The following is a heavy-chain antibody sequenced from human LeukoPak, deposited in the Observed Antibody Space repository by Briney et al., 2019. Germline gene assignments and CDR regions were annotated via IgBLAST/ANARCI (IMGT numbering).Heavy chain of an antibody. J-gene: IGHJ1*01. Sequence: GGSLRLSCAASGFTLADAWMYWVRQAPGKGLECLARVKRKFEGEATEYAAPVKGRFIISRDDSANMLYLQMSGLKTEETAVYFCPTGLVGTTIYWGQGTLVTVSS. CDR2: VKRKFEGEAT. CDR3: PTGLVGTTIY. D-gene: IGHD1-26*01. CDR1: GFTLADAW. V-gene: IGHV3-15*01.